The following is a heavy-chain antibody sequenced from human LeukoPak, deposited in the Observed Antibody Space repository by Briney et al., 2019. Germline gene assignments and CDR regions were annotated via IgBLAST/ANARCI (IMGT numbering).Heavy chain of an antibody. V-gene: IGHV3-74*01. CDR3: GIGGFIHQHSPLSPFDH. Sequence: GGSLRLSCSISRFTFSSSWMDWVRQAPGKGLVWVSHISTDGSSTTYADSVKGRFTISRDNAKNTLYLQMNSLRDEDTAVSYSGIGGFIHQHSPLSPFDHWGQGILVTVSS. D-gene: IGHD3-3*02. CDR2: ISTDGSST. J-gene: IGHJ4*02. CDR1: RFTFSSSW.